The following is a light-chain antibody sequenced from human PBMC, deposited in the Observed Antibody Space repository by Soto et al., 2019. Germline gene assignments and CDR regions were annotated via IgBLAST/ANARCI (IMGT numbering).Light chain of an antibody. Sequence: DIHMTQSTSSLFASVGDRVTVTCQATQDFNIYLNWYQQKPGKAPNLLIYDASNLEIGVPSRFSGSGSGTHFTFTISSLQTEDIGTYYCQQYDILPITFGRGTRLEI. CDR1: QDFNIY. CDR3: QQYDILPIT. J-gene: IGKJ5*01. V-gene: IGKV1-33*01. CDR2: DAS.